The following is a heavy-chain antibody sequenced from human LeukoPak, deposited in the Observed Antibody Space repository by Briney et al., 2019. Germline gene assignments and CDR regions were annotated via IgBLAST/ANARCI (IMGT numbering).Heavy chain of an antibody. CDR2: MNPNSGNT. CDR3: GRDAVAGYYYYGMDV. CDR1: GYTFTSYD. D-gene: IGHD6-19*01. Sequence: ASVKVSCKASGYTFTSYDINWVRQATGQGLEWMGWMNPNSGNTGYAQKFQGRVTMTRNTSISTAYMELSSLRSEDTAVYYCGRDAVAGYYYYGMDVWGQGTTVTVSS. V-gene: IGHV1-8*01. J-gene: IGHJ6*02.